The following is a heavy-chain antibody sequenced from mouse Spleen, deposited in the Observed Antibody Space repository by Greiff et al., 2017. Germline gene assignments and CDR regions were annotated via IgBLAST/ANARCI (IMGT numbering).Heavy chain of an antibody. CDR3: ARRGDYSNLDY. J-gene: IGHJ2*01. D-gene: IGHD2-5*01. V-gene: IGHV1-50*01. Sequence: VQLQQPGAELVKPGASVKLSCKASGYTFTSYWMQWVKQRPGQGLEWIGEIDPSDSYTNYNQKFKGKATLTVDTSSSTAYMQLSSLTSEDSAVYYCARRGDYSNLDYWGQGTTLTVSS. CDR2: IDPSDSYT. CDR1: GYTFTSYW.